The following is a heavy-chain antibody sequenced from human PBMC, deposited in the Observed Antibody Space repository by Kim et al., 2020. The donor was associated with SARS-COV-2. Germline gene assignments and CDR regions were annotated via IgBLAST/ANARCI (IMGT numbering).Heavy chain of an antibody. CDR2: INAGNGNT. V-gene: IGHV1-3*01. J-gene: IGHJ1*01. CDR3: ARDAYDILTGYYEYFQH. D-gene: IGHD3-9*01. Sequence: ASVKVSCKASGYTFTSYAMHWVRQAPGQRLEWMGWINAGNGNTKYSQKFQGRVTITRDTSASTAYMELSSLRSEDTAVYYCARDAYDILTGYYEYFQHWGQGTLVTVSS. CDR1: GYTFTSYA.